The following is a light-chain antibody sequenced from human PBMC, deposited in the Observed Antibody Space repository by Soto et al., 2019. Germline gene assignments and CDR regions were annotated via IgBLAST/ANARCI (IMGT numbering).Light chain of an antibody. CDR1: QSVSSSY. V-gene: IGKV3-20*01. CDR3: QQYGSSSYT. Sequence: EIVLTQSPGTLSLSPGERSTLSCRASQSVSSSYLAWYQQKPGQAPRLRIYGAYSRATGIPDSFSGRGSGTDFTLTISRLEPEAFAVYYCQQYGSSSYTFGEGTKLEIK. J-gene: IGKJ2*01. CDR2: GAY.